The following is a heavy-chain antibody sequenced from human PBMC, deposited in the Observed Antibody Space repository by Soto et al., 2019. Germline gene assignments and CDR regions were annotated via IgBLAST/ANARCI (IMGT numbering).Heavy chain of an antibody. CDR2: ISGYNDET. J-gene: IGHJ4*02. V-gene: IGHV1-18*04. Sequence: QVQLVQSGGEVKKPGASVKVSCKASGYTFTSYGISWVRQAPGQGLEWMGWISGYNDETNYAQRLQGRVTMTTETDTSTAYRALRSLRKDDTAVYYGATSSTSKGYFDDWGQGTVVTVSP. CDR1: GYTFTSYG. CDR3: ATSSTSKGYFDD. D-gene: IGHD6-6*01.